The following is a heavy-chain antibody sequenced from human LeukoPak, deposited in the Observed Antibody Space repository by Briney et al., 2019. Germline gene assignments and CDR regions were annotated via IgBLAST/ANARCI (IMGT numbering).Heavy chain of an antibody. D-gene: IGHD6-19*01. CDR2: ISAYNGNT. Sequence: ASVKVSCKASGYTFPSYGISWVRQAPGQGLEWMGWISAYNGNTNYAQKLQGRVTVTTDTSTSTAYMELRSLRSDDTAVYYCARDVRQWLGPGGGAFDIWGRGTMLTVSS. CDR1: GYTFPSYG. CDR3: ARDVRQWLGPGGGAFDI. V-gene: IGHV1-18*01. J-gene: IGHJ3*02.